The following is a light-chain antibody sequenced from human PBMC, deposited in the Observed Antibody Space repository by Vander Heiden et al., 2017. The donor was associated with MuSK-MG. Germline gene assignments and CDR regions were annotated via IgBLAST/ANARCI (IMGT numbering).Light chain of an antibody. Sequence: DIQMTQSPPTLSASVGDRVTITCRASQSISSWLAWYQQKPGRAPKLLIYKASTLESGVPSRFSGSGSGTEFTLTITSLQPDDLATYHCQQYNSIPLTFGGGTKVEIK. CDR3: QQYNSIPLT. CDR2: KAS. J-gene: IGKJ4*01. CDR1: QSISSW. V-gene: IGKV1-5*03.